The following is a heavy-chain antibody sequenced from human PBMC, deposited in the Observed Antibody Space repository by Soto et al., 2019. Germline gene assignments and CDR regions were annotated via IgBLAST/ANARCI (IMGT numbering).Heavy chain of an antibody. D-gene: IGHD4-17*01. Sequence: EVQLLESGGGLVQPGGSLRLSCAASGFTFSSYARSWVRQAPEKGLDWVSTISGSGGSTYYADSVKGRFTMSRDNSKNTVYLQMNSLRAEDTAIYYCAKERQATTVTLPDYWGQGTLVTVSS. CDR1: GFTFSSYA. V-gene: IGHV3-23*01. CDR2: ISGSGGST. J-gene: IGHJ4*02. CDR3: AKERQATTVTLPDY.